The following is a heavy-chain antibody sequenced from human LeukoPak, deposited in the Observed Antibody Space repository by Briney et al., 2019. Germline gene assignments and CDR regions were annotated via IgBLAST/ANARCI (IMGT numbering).Heavy chain of an antibody. V-gene: IGHV4-34*01. CDR3: AREEYYYDSSGYRADY. Sequence: SETLSLTCAVDGGSFSGYYWSWIRQPPGKGLEWIGEINHSGSTNYNPSLKSRVTISVDTSKNQFSLKLSSVTAADTAVYYCAREEYYYDSSGYRADYWGQGTLVTVSS. CDR1: GGSFSGYY. CDR2: INHSGST. D-gene: IGHD3-22*01. J-gene: IGHJ4*02.